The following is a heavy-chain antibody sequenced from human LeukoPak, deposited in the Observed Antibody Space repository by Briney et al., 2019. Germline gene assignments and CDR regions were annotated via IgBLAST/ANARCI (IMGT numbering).Heavy chain of an antibody. Sequence: PGGSLRLSCAASGFTFSSYNMNWVRQAPGKGLEWVSSITSSSSYIYYADSVKGRFTISRDNAKNSLYLQMDSLRVEDTAEYYCARDPYNGNYGAYYYYYMDVWGKGTTVTVSS. V-gene: IGHV3-21*06. CDR3: ARDPYNGNYGAYYYYYMDV. CDR2: ITSSSSYI. J-gene: IGHJ6*03. D-gene: IGHD1-26*01. CDR1: GFTFSSYN.